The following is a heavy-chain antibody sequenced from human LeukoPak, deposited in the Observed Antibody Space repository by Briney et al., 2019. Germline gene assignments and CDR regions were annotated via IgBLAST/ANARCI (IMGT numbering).Heavy chain of an antibody. D-gene: IGHD2-8*01. V-gene: IGHV3-21*01. CDR1: GFTFSSYS. CDR2: ISSSSSYI. CDR3: ARVGNDDWYFAL. J-gene: IGHJ2*01. Sequence: GGSLRLSCAASGFTFSSYSMNWVRQAPGKGLEWVSSISSSSSYIYYADSVKGRFTISRDNAKSSLHLQMNSLRAEDTAVYYCARVGNDDWYFALWGRGTLVTVSS.